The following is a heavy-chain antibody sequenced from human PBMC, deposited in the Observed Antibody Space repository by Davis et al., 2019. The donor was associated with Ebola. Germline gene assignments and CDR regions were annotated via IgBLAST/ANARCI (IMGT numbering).Heavy chain of an antibody. V-gene: IGHV1-8*01. D-gene: IGHD5-18*01. CDR1: GYTFTSYD. Sequence: ASVKVSCKASGYTFTSYDINWVRQATGQGLEWMGWMNPNSGNTGYAQKFQGRVTITADESTSTAYMELSSLRSEDTAVYYCARSRGDVDTAIESPPHDYWGQGTLVTVSS. CDR2: MNPNSGNT. CDR3: ARSRGDVDTAIESPPHDY. J-gene: IGHJ4*02.